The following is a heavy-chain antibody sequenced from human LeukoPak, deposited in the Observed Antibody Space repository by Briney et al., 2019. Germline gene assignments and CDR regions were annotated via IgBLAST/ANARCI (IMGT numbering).Heavy chain of an antibody. J-gene: IGHJ6*04. Sequence: PGGSLRLSCAASGFTFSSYAMSWVRQAPGKGLEWVSGIIGSGGGTYYANSVKGRFTISRDNSKNTLYLQMNSLRAEDTAVYYCAKGRGYRYGFDVWGKGTTVTVSS. CDR1: GFTFSSYA. D-gene: IGHD5-18*01. CDR3: AKGRGYRYGFDV. CDR2: IIGSGGGT. V-gene: IGHV3-23*01.